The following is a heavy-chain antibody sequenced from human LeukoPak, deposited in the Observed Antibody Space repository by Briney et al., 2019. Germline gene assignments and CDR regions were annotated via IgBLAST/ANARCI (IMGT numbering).Heavy chain of an antibody. CDR2: IYPRDGST. CDR3: ARYQEGFDY. Sequence: GASVKVSCKASGYTFTSNYIHWVRQAPGQGLEWMGMIYPRDGSTSYAQKFQGRVTVTRDTSTSTVHMELSGLRSEDTAVYCARYQEGFDYWGQGPLVTVSS. CDR1: GYTFTSNY. J-gene: IGHJ4*02. V-gene: IGHV1-46*01.